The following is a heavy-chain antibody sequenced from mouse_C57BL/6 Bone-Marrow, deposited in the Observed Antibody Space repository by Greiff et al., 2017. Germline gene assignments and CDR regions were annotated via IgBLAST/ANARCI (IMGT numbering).Heavy chain of an antibody. D-gene: IGHD2-5*01. J-gene: IGHJ1*03. CDR3: CYYSNYGCYLDV. CDR2: IYPGNSDT. Sequence: EVQLQQSGTVLVRPGASVKMSCKTSGYTFTSYWMHWVKQRPGQGLEWIGAIYPGNSDTSYNQKFKGKAKLTVVTSANTAYLELSSLTNEDAAVDYCCYYSNYGCYLDVGGKGTTVTVSS. CDR1: GYTFTSYW. V-gene: IGHV1-5*01.